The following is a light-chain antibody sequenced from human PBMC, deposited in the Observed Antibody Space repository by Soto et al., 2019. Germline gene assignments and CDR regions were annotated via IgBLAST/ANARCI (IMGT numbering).Light chain of an antibody. J-gene: IGKJ5*01. CDR3: QQRSNWPPIT. CDR2: DAS. V-gene: IGKV3-11*01. Sequence: EIVLTQSRATLSLSPGERATLSCRASQSVSSYLAWYQQKPGQAPRLLIYDASNRATGIPARFSGSGSGTDFTVTISSLEPEDFAVYYCQQRSNWPPITFGQGTRLEIK. CDR1: QSVSSY.